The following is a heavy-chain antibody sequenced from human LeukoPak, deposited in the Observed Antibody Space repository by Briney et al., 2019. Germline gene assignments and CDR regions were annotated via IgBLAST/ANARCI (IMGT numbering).Heavy chain of an antibody. CDR1: GFIFSNYG. D-gene: IGHD6-19*01. J-gene: IGHJ4*02. Sequence: GGSLRLSCEASGFIFSNYGMHWVRQAPGKGLEWVALIWCDGKTKFHADSVKGRFTISRDNSGNTLFLQMSSLRVEDTATYYCAREWGRIAVAGGPGYWGQGALVTVSS. CDR2: IWCDGKTK. V-gene: IGHV3-33*01. CDR3: AREWGRIAVAGGPGY.